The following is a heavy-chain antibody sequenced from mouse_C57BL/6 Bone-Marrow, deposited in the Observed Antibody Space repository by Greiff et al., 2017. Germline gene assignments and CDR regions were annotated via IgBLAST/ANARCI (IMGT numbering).Heavy chain of an antibody. V-gene: IGHV1-50*01. CDR3: ARAVITTVVATDAMDY. D-gene: IGHD1-1*01. CDR1: GYTFTSYW. J-gene: IGHJ4*01. CDR2: IDPSDSYT. Sequence: QVQLQQPGAELVKPGASVKLSCKASGYTFTSYWMQWVKQRPGPGLEWIGEIDPSDSYTNYNQKFKGKATLTVDTSSRTAYMQISSLTSEDSAVYYCARAVITTVVATDAMDYWGQGTSVTVSS.